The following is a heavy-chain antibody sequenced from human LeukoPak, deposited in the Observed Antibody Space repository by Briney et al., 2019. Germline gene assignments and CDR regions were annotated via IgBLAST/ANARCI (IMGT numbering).Heavy chain of an antibody. Sequence: ASVKLSCKASGYTFTSYDINWVRQATGQGLEWMGWMNPNSGNTGYAQKFQGRVTITGNTSISTAYMELSSLRSEDTAVYYCARIVATSKGQYFDYWGQGTLVTVSS. J-gene: IGHJ4*02. CDR1: GYTFTSYD. V-gene: IGHV1-8*03. CDR3: ARIVATSKGQYFDY. CDR2: MNPNSGNT. D-gene: IGHD5-12*01.